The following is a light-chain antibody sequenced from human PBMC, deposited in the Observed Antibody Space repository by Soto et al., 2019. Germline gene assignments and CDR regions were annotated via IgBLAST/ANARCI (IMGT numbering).Light chain of an antibody. CDR3: SSYTTSSTRV. Sequence: QSELTQPASVSGSPGQSITISCTGTSSDVGGYNYVSWYQQHPGKAPKLMIYEVSNRPSGVSNRFSGFKSGNTASLTISGLQAEDEADYYCSSYTTSSTRVFGTGTKVTVL. CDR1: SSDVGGYNY. V-gene: IGLV2-14*01. J-gene: IGLJ1*01. CDR2: EVS.